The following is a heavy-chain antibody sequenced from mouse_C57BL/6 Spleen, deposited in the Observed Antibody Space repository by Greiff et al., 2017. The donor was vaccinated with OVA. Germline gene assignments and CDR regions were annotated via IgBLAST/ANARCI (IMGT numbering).Heavy chain of an antibody. CDR1: GYAFSSYC. CDR3: AREVYDDACAY. V-gene: IGHV1-80*01. D-gene: IGHD2-3*01. Sequence: QVQLQQSGAELVKPGASVKISCKASGYAFSSYCMNWVKQRPGKGLEWIGQIYPGDGDTNYNGQFKGKATLTADKSSSTAYMQLSSLTSEDSAVYFCAREVYDDACAYWGQGTLVTVSA. J-gene: IGHJ3*01. CDR2: IYPGDGDT.